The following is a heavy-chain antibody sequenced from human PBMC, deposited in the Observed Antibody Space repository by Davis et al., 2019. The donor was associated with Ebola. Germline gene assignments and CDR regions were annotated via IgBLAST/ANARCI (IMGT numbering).Heavy chain of an antibody. CDR2: IYHSGST. J-gene: IGHJ5*02. D-gene: IGHD2-15*01. V-gene: IGHV4-30-2*01. Sequence: MPSETLSLTCAVSGGSISSGGYSWSWIRQPPGKGLEWIGYIYHSGSTCYNPSLKSRVTISVDRSKNQFSLKLSSVTAADTAVYYCARDALSCSGGSCYHWFDPWGQGTLVTVSS. CDR3: ARDALSCSGGSCYHWFDP. CDR1: GGSISSGGYS.